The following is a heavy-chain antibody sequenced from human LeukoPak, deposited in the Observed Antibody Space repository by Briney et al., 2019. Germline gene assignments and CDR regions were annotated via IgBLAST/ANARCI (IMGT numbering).Heavy chain of an antibody. CDR2: IYYSGST. Sequence: KASETLSLTCTVSGGSISSYYWSWTRQPPGKGLEWIGYIYYSGSTNYNPSLKSRVTISVDTSKNQFSLKLSSVTAADTAVYYCARAQGSHIAAPLYYFDYWGQGTLVTVSS. J-gene: IGHJ4*02. CDR1: GGSISSYY. CDR3: ARAQGSHIAAPLYYFDY. V-gene: IGHV4-59*01. D-gene: IGHD6-13*01.